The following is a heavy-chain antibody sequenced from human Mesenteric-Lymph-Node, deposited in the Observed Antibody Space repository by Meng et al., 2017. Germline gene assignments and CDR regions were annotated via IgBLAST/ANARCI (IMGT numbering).Heavy chain of an antibody. Sequence: SETLSLTCTVSGGSISSGDYYWSWIRQPAGKGLECIGRIYTGGSTNYNPSLKSRVTISVDTSKNQFSLKLSSVTAADTAVYYCARVLSSPVSNWFDPWGQGTLVTVSS. CDR1: GGSISSGDYY. D-gene: IGHD5/OR15-5a*01. CDR3: ARVLSSPVSNWFDP. V-gene: IGHV4-61*02. CDR2: IYTGGST. J-gene: IGHJ5*02.